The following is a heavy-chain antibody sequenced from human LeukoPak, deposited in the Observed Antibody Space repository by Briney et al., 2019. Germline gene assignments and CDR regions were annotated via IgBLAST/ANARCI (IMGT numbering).Heavy chain of an antibody. CDR2: FYYSGST. Sequence: SETLSLTCTVSGASISSYYWSWIRQPPGKGLEWIGYFYYSGSTNHNPSLKSRVTISVDTSKNQFSLKLSSVTAADTAVYYCARGGRSYYYMDVWGKGTTVTVSS. V-gene: IGHV4-59*01. CDR1: GASISSYY. CDR3: ARGGRSYYYMDV. J-gene: IGHJ6*03.